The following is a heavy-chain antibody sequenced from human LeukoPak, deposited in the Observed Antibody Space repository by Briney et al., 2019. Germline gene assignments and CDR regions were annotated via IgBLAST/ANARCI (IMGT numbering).Heavy chain of an antibody. D-gene: IGHD5-18*01. CDR3: ARDDTAMVS. CDR2: IYCSGST. V-gene: IGHV4-59*01. J-gene: IGHJ4*02. CDR1: GGSINSYY. Sequence: SETLSLTCTVSGGSINSYYWSWFRQPPGKGLEWIGYIYCSGSTNYNPSLKSRVTISVDTSKNQFSLKLSSVTAADTAVYYCARDDTAMVSWGQGTLVTVSS.